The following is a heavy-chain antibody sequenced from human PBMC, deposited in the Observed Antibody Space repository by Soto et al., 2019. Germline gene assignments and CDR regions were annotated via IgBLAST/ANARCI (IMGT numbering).Heavy chain of an antibody. J-gene: IGHJ4*02. CDR2: ISSSSSYI. Sequence: EVQLVESGGGLVKPGGSLRLSCAASGFTFSSYSMNWVRQAPGKGLEWVSSISSSSSYIYYADSVKGRFTISRDNAKNSLYLQINILRAEDTAVYYCARVERAYCGGDCYDYWGQGTLVTVSS. CDR3: ARVERAYCGGDCYDY. V-gene: IGHV3-21*01. D-gene: IGHD2-21*01. CDR1: GFTFSSYS.